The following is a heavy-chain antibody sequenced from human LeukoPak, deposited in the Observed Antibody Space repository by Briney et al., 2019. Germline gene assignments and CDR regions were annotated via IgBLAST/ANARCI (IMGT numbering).Heavy chain of an antibody. D-gene: IGHD4-4*01. CDR2: INPDSGGT. V-gene: IGHV1-2*02. Sequence: ASVKVSFKSSGYTFTGYYMHWVRQAPGQGLEWMGWINPDSGGTNYAQKFQGRVTMTRDTSISTAYMELSSLTSDDTAVYYCAIEEMATITGSFDNWGQGTLVTVSS. CDR1: GYTFTGYY. J-gene: IGHJ4*02. CDR3: AIEEMATITGSFDN.